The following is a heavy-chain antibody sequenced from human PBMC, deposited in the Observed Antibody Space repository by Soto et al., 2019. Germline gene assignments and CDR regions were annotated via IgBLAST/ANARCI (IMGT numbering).Heavy chain of an antibody. D-gene: IGHD1-1*01. Sequence: QVQLMQSGAELKKPGASVKVSCKASGYLFHSYDMSWVRQAPGQGLEWMGWMNPNSGKTGFAQMFQGRLTRTRDTSISTAYMELTSLTSVDTAVYYCARLNWSGGPRWCDFWGQGTLVTVSS. J-gene: IGHJ5*01. V-gene: IGHV1-8*01. CDR1: GYLFHSYD. CDR3: ARLNWSGGPRWCDF. CDR2: MNPNSGKT.